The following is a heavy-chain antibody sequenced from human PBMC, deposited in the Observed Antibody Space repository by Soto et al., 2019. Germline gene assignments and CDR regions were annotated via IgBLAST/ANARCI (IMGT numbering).Heavy chain of an antibody. CDR1: GFTFSSYW. Sequence: EVQLVESGGGLVQPGGSLRLSCAASGFTFSSYWMSWVRQAPGKGLEWVANIKQDGSEKYDVDSVKGRCTISRDNAKNSLYLQMNSLRAEDTAVYYCARTRLSTVTTSTDYWGQGTLVTVSS. J-gene: IGHJ4*02. CDR3: ARTRLSTVTTSTDY. CDR2: IKQDGSEK. D-gene: IGHD4-17*01. V-gene: IGHV3-7*03.